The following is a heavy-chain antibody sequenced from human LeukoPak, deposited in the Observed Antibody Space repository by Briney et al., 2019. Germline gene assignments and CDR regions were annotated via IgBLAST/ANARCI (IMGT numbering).Heavy chain of an antibody. CDR2: ISSSGSTI. V-gene: IGHV3-11*01. D-gene: IGHD3-22*01. CDR1: GFTFSDYY. J-gene: IGHJ4*02. CDR3: TTVGYDYDSSGYEGLDY. Sequence: PGGSLRLSCAASGFTFSDYYMSWIRQAPGKGLEWVSYISSSGSTIYYADSVKGRFTISRDNAKNSLYLQMNSLRAEDTAVYYCTTVGYDYDSSGYEGLDYWGQGTLVTVSS.